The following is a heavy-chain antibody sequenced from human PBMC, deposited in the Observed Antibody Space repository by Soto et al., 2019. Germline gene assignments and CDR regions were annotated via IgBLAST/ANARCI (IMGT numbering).Heavy chain of an antibody. CDR2: VNPSGGSA. CDR3: AREENCRGGACYSEYFHH. D-gene: IGHD2-15*01. Sequence: ASVKVSCKTSGYIFTAYSMHWVRQAPGQGLEWMGVVNPSGGSAHYAQSFEGRVTLTRDTSTSTFYMELSSLRSEDTAVYYCAREENCRGGACYSEYFHHWGQGTLVTVSS. J-gene: IGHJ1*01. CDR1: GYIFTAYS. V-gene: IGHV1-46*01.